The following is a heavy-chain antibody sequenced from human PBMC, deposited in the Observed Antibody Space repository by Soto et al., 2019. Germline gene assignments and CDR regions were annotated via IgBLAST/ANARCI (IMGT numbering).Heavy chain of an antibody. J-gene: IGHJ4*02. CDR3: ARMPMLITTYSYHVDY. D-gene: IGHD3-22*01. V-gene: IGHV3-53*01. Sequence: GGSLRLSCAASGFTVRGNYMGWVRQGPGKGLECVSLIYSGGGTYYADSVKGRFTISRDNSKNTLYIQMNSLRVDDTAVYYCARMPMLITTYSYHVDYWGQGTLVTVSS. CDR1: GFTVRGNY. CDR2: IYSGGGT.